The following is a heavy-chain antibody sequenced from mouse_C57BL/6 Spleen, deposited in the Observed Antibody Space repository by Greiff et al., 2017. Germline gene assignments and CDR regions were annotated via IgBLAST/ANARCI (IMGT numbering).Heavy chain of an antibody. D-gene: IGHD2-3*01. J-gene: IGHJ3*01. V-gene: IGHV14-2*01. CDR2: IDPEDGDT. CDR3: APEDGYSWFAY. Sequence: VQLQQSGAELVKPGASVKLSCTASGFNINDYYMHWVKQRTEQGLEWIGRIDPEDGDTNYAPKVQGKATITADTSSNTAYLQLSSLTSEDTAVYYCAPEDGYSWFAYWGQGTLVTVSA. CDR1: GFNINDYY.